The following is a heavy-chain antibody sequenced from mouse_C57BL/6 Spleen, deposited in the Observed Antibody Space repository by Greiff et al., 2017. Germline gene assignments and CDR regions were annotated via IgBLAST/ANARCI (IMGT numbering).Heavy chain of an antibody. CDR1: GYTFTSYW. V-gene: IGHV1-69*01. CDR3: ARGGKDLYYFDY. Sequence: QVHVKQPGAELVMPGASVKLSCKASGYTFTSYWMHWVKQRPGQGLEWIGEIDPSDSYTNYNQKFKGKSTLTVDKSSSTAYMQLSSLTSEDSAVYYCARGGKDLYYFDYWGQGTTLTVSS. D-gene: IGHD1-3*01. CDR2: IDPSDSYT. J-gene: IGHJ2*01.